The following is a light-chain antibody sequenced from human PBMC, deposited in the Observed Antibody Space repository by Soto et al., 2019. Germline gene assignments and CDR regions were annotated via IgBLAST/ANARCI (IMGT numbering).Light chain of an antibody. CDR2: DVS. CDR1: SSDIGGYNY. Sequence: QSVLTQPASVSGSPGQSITISCTGTSSDIGGYNYVSWYQQHPGKAPKLMICDVSNRPSGVSSRFSGSKSGNTASLTISGLQAEDEADYYCSSYTSSTTLYVFGTGTKVTV. V-gene: IGLV2-14*01. J-gene: IGLJ1*01. CDR3: SSYTSSTTLYV.